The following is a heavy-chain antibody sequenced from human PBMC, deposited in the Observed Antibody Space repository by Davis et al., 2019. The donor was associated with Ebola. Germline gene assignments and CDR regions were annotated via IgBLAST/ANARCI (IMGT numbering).Heavy chain of an antibody. J-gene: IGHJ4*02. CDR2: TYYRSRWNF. CDR1: GDSVSSNTAA. V-gene: IGHV6-1*01. D-gene: IGHD3-22*01. Sequence: SQTLSLTCAISGDSVSSNTAAWNWIRQSPSRGLEWLGRTYYRSRWNFDYAVSLKSRMTINPDTSKNQFSLQLSSVTPEDTAVYYCARDPPYDQGYDYWGQGILVTVSS. CDR3: ARDPPYDQGYDY.